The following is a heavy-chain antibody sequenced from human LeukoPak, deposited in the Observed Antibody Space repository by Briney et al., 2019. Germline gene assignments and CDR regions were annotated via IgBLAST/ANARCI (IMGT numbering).Heavy chain of an antibody. CDR1: GGSVSSGSYY. V-gene: IGHV4-61*01. CDR3: ASPAYCGGDCYSYWFDP. CDR2: INHSGST. D-gene: IGHD2-21*02. Sequence: SETLSLTCTVSGGSVSSGSYYWSWLRQPPGKGLEWIGEINHSGSTNYNPSLKSRVTISVDTSKNQFSLKLSSVTAADTAVYYCASPAYCGGDCYSYWFDPWGQGTLVTVSS. J-gene: IGHJ5*02.